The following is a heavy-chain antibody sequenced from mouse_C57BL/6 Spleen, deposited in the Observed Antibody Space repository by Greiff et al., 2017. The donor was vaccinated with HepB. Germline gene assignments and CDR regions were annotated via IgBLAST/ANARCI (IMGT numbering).Heavy chain of an antibody. CDR3: ARGSSPLLGFDV. J-gene: IGHJ1*03. Sequence: QVQLQQPGAELVMPGASVKLSCKASGYTFTSYWMHWVKQRPGQGLEWIGEIDPSDSYTNYNQKFKGKSTLTVDKSSSTAYMQLSSLTSEDSAVYYCARGSSPLLGFDVWGTGTTVTVSS. CDR2: IDPSDSYT. V-gene: IGHV1-69*01. D-gene: IGHD1-1*01. CDR1: GYTFTSYW.